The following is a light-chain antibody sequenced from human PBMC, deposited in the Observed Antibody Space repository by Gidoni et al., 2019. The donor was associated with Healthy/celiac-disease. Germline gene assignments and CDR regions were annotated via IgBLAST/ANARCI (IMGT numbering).Light chain of an antibody. Sequence: SYELTQPPSVSGSPGQTASITCSGDKLGDKYACWYQQKPGQSPVLVSYQDSKRPSGIPERFSGSNSGNTSTLTISGTQAMDEADYYCQAWDSSTASYVFGTGTKVTVL. CDR1: KLGDKY. V-gene: IGLV3-1*01. J-gene: IGLJ1*01. CDR2: QDS. CDR3: QAWDSSTASYV.